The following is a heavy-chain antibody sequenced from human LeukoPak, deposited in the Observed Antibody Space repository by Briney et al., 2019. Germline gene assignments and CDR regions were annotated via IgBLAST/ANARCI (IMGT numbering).Heavy chain of an antibody. CDR2: IRYDGSNK. CDR1: GFIFSSYG. D-gene: IGHD1-26*01. V-gene: IGHV3-30*02. CDR3: AKGVGATAPFDY. Sequence: GGSLRLSCAASGFIFSSYGMHWVRQAPGKGLEWVAFIRYDGSNKYYADSVKGRFTISRDNSKNTLYLQMNSLRAEDTAVYYCAKGVGATAPFDYWGQGTLVTVSS. J-gene: IGHJ4*02.